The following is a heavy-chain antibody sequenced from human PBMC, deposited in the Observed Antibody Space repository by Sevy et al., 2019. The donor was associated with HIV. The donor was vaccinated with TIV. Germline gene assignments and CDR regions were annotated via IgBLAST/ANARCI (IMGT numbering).Heavy chain of an antibody. Sequence: GGSLRLSCAASGFTFSSYEMNWVRQAAGKGLEWVSYISNSGTTISYSDFVRGCFSISRDNARNSLYLQMTSLRAEDTAVYYCARDLPPSATTVAHFDYWGQGTLVTVSS. D-gene: IGHD4-17*01. J-gene: IGHJ4*02. CDR3: ARDLPPSATTVAHFDY. CDR1: GFTFSSYE. V-gene: IGHV3-48*03. CDR2: ISNSGTTI.